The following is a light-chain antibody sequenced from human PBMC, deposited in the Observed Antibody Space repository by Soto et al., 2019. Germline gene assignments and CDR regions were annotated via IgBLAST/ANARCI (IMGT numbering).Light chain of an antibody. J-gene: IGLJ2*01. CDR2: MDD. Sequence: QAVVTQAPSASGTPGQRVTISCSGSTSNIGSNYVYWYQQLPGTAPKLLIYMDDQRPSGVRDRFSGSKSGTSASLAITGLRSEDEGDYYCASWDDSLRGSVIFGGGTKLTVL. CDR3: ASWDDSLRGSVI. V-gene: IGLV1-47*01. CDR1: TSNIGSNY.